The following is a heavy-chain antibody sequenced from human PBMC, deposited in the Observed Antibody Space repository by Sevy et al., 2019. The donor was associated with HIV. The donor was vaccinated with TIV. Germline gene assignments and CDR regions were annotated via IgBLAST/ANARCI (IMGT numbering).Heavy chain of an antibody. Sequence: GGSLRLSCAASGFTFSSYSMNWVRQAPGKGLEWVSSISSSSSYIYYADSVKGRFTLSRDNAKNSLYLQMNSLRAEDTAVYYCARDGPTVTTVDYYGMDVWGQGTTVTVSS. J-gene: IGHJ6*02. CDR1: GFTFSSYS. D-gene: IGHD4-17*01. CDR2: ISSSSSYI. V-gene: IGHV3-21*01. CDR3: ARDGPTVTTVDYYGMDV.